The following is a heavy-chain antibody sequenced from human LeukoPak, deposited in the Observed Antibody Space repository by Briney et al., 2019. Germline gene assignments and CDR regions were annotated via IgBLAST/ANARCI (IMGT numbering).Heavy chain of an antibody. D-gene: IGHD3-9*01. Sequence: SETLSLTCAVYGGSFRGYYWSWIRQPPGKGLGGIGEINHSGSTNHNPSLKSRVTISVDTSKNQFSLKLSSVTAADTAVYYCAREDRLYDILTGYFNWFDPWGPGTLVTVSS. CDR3: AREDRLYDILTGYFNWFDP. J-gene: IGHJ5*02. CDR2: INHSGST. V-gene: IGHV4-34*01. CDR1: GGSFRGYY.